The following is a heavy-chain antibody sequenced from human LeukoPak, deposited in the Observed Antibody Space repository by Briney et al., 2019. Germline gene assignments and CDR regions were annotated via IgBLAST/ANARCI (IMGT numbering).Heavy chain of an antibody. V-gene: IGHV3-74*01. D-gene: IGHD3-3*01. CDR1: GFTFSSYW. CDR2: INSDGSST. Sequence: GGSLRLSCAASGFTFSSYWMHWVRHAPGKGLVWVSRINSDGSSTTYADSVKGRFTISRDNAKNTLYLQMNSLRAEDTAAYYCARVNYDFWSFLTWGQGTLVTVSS. J-gene: IGHJ5*02. CDR3: ARVNYDFWSFLT.